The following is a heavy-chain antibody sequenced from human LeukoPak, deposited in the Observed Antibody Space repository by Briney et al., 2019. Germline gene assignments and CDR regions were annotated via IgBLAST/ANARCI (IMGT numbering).Heavy chain of an antibody. CDR1: GDSVSRHDLT. Sequence: SQTLSLTCAISGDSVSRHDLTWDWVRQSPSRGLEWLGRTFYRSKWYNDYAVPVKSRITVSPDTSKNQFSLHLNSVTPEDTAVXYXXRSYDWVFDYWGQGTRVTVSS. V-gene: IGHV6-1*01. J-gene: IGHJ4*02. CDR2: TFYRSKWYN. D-gene: IGHD1-1*01. CDR3: XRSYDWVFDY.